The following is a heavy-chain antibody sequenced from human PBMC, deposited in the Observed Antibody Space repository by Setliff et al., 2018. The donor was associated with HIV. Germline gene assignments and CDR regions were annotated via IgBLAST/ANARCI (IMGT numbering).Heavy chain of an antibody. D-gene: IGHD1-1*01. V-gene: IGHV3-9*01. Sequence: GGSLRLSCAASGFSFDDYAMHWVRQAPGKGLEWVSGISWNSGSIDYGDSVKGRFTISRDNAKKSLHLQMNSLRAEDTALYYCAKEGRTTSAFDVWGQGTMVTVS. CDR2: ISWNSGSI. CDR1: GFSFDDYA. J-gene: IGHJ3*01. CDR3: AKEGRTTSAFDV.